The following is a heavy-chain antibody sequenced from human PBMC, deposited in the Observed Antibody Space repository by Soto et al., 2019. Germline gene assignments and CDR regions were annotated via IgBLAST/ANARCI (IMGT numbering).Heavy chain of an antibody. CDR3: AREGLTGTIGLYYYYGMDV. CDR1: GGSISSYY. V-gene: IGHV4-59*01. J-gene: IGHJ6*02. Sequence: QVQLQESGPGLVKPSETLSLTCTVSGGSISSYYWSWIRQPPGKGLEWIGYIYYSGSTNYNPSLNGRVTISVDTSKNQFSLKLSSVTAADTAVYYCAREGLTGTIGLYYYYGMDVWGQGTTVTVSS. D-gene: IGHD1-7*01. CDR2: IYYSGST.